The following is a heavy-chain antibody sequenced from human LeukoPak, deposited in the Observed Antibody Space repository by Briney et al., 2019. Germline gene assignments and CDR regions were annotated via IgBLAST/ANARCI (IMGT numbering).Heavy chain of an antibody. V-gene: IGHV1-69*02. D-gene: IGHD2-21*02. Sequence: SVKVSCKASRGTFSSYTISWVRQAPGQGLEWMGRIIPILGIADYAQKFQGRVTTTADKSTSTAYMELSSLRSDDTAVYYCARGVTATEIDYWGQGSLATAYS. J-gene: IGHJ4*02. CDR1: RGTFSSYT. CDR3: ARGVTATEIDY. CDR2: IIPILGIA.